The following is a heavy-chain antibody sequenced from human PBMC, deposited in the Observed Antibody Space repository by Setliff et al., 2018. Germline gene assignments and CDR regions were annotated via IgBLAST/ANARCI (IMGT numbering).Heavy chain of an antibody. CDR2: MNPNSGNT. J-gene: IGHJ6*03. CDR1: GYTFTSYD. Sequence: ALVKVSCKASGYTFTSYDINWVRQATGQGLEWMGWMNPNSGNTGYAQKFQGRVTITRNTSISTAYMELSSLRSEDTAVYYCARSGGGYDFWSGYLVSHYYYYYYMDVWGKGTTVTVSS. CDR3: ARSGGGYDFWSGYLVSHYYYYYYMDV. V-gene: IGHV1-8*03. D-gene: IGHD3-3*01.